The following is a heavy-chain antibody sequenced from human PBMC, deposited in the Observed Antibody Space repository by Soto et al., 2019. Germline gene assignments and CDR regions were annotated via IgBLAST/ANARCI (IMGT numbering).Heavy chain of an antibody. V-gene: IGHV3-74*01. Sequence: VQLVESGGGLVQPGGSLRLSCVASEFSFSTYWMHWVRQAPGKGLMWVARIDTTGSTTTYADSVQGRFTISRDNAKNTMYLQMNSVRDDDTAIYFCASVSAAQYYYGMDAWAKGPRSPSP. CDR1: EFSFSTYW. D-gene: IGHD2-15*01. CDR2: IDTTGSTT. J-gene: IGHJ6*02. CDR3: ASVSAAQYYYGMDA.